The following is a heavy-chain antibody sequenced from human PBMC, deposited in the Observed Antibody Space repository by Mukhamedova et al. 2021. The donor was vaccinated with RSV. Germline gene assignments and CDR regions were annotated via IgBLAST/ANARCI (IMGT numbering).Heavy chain of an antibody. CDR3: ARDWTGWRSSGYYRPDAFDI. CDR2: IYHSGST. Sequence: IRQPPGKGLEWIGSIYHSGSTYYNPSLKGRVTISVDTSKNQFSLKLSSVTAADTAVYYCARDWTGWRSSGYYRPDAFDIWGQGT. D-gene: IGHD3-22*01. V-gene: IGHV4-38-2*02. J-gene: IGHJ3*02.